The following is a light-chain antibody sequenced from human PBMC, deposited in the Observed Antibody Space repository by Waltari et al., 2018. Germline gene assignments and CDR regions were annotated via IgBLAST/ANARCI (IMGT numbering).Light chain of an antibody. CDR3: QQYNNWRT. V-gene: IGKV3-15*01. Sequence: EIFMTQSPPTLSVSPGERATLSCRASQSISRNLAWYQQKPGQAPSLLIYGASTRATGIPARFSGSGSGTEFTLTISSLQSEDFAVYYCQQYNNWRTFGQGTKLENK. CDR1: QSISRN. CDR2: GAS. J-gene: IGKJ2*01.